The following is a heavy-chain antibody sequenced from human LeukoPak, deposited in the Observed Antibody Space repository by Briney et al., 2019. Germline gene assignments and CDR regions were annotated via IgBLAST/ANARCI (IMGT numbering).Heavy chain of an antibody. Sequence: ASVKVSCKVSGYTPTESSMHWVRQAPGKGLEWMGGFHPEDGETICAQKFQSRVTMTEDTSTDTAYMELSSLRSEDTAVYYCATDSRSVSSGYANWGQGTLVTVSS. D-gene: IGHD3-22*01. CDR2: FHPEDGET. J-gene: IGHJ4*02. V-gene: IGHV1-24*01. CDR1: GYTPTESS. CDR3: ATDSRSVSSGYAN.